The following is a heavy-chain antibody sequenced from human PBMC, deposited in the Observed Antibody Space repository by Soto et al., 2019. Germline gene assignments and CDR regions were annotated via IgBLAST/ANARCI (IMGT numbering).Heavy chain of an antibody. CDR3: ARDGKYGYSYGLKADDY. V-gene: IGHV3-30-3*01. CDR1: GFTFSSYA. D-gene: IGHD5-18*01. J-gene: IGHJ4*02. CDR2: ISYDGSNK. Sequence: QVQLVESGGGVVQPGRSLRLSCAASGFTFSSYAMHWVRQAPGKGLGWVAVISYDGSNKYYADSVKGRFTISRDNSKNTLYLQMNSLRAEDTAVYYCARDGKYGYSYGLKADDYWGQGTLVTVSS.